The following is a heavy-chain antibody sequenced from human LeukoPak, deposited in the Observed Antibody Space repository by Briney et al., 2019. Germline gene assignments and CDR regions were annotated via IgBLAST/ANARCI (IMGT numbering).Heavy chain of an antibody. CDR2: IYSGGTT. D-gene: IGHD6-13*01. CDR1: GFTVSSNY. Sequence: PGGSLRLSCAASGFTVSSNYMSWVRQAPGKGLEWVSIIYSGGTTYYADSVKGRFTISRDSSKNTLSLQMNSLRAEDTAVYYCAKGQCTYGSRGGGNWFDPWGQGTLVTVSS. J-gene: IGHJ5*02. V-gene: IGHV3-53*01. CDR3: AKGQCTYGSRGGGNWFDP.